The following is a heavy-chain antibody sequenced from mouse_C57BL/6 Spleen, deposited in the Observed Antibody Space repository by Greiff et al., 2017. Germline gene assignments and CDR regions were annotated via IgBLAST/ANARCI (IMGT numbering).Heavy chain of an antibody. Sequence: EVQRVESGGGLVQSGRSLRLSCATSGFTFSDFYMEWVRQAPGKGLEWIAASRNKANDYTTEYSASVKGRFIVSRDTSQSILYLQMNALRAEDTAIYYCARAHDYGSSYDWYFDVWGTGTTVTVSS. CDR1: GFTFSDFY. CDR2: SRNKANDYTT. V-gene: IGHV7-1*01. J-gene: IGHJ1*03. CDR3: ARAHDYGSSYDWYFDV. D-gene: IGHD1-1*01.